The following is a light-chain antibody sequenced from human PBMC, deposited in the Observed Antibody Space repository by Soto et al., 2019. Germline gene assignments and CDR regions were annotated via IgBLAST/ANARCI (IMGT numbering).Light chain of an antibody. CDR1: QSVSSSY. J-gene: IGKJ5*01. Sequence: EIVLTHSPGTLSLSPGERATLSCRASQSVSSSYLAWYQQKPGQAPRLLIYGASSRATGIPDRFSGSGSGTDFTLIISRLEPEDFAVYYCQQYGTSPNTFGQGTRVEIK. CDR3: QQYGTSPNT. V-gene: IGKV3-20*01. CDR2: GAS.